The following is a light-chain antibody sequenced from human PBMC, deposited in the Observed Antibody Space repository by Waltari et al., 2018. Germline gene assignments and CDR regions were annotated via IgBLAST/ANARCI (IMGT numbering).Light chain of an antibody. CDR3: QSYDSSLSGRVV. J-gene: IGLJ2*01. CDR1: SSNIVAGNE. V-gene: IGLV1-40*01. Sequence: QSVLTQSPSVSGAPGQRVTISCTGSSSNIVAGNEVRWYQQLPGTAPKLLIYGTSNRPSGVPDRFSGSKSGTSASLAITGLQAEDEADYYCQSYDSSLSGRVVFGGGTKLTVL. CDR2: GTS.